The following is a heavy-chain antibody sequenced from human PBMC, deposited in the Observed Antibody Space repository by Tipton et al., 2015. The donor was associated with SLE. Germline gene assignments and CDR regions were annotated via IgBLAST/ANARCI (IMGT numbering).Heavy chain of an antibody. CDR3: AVKPGTAMVKWFDP. D-gene: IGHD5-18*01. CDR2: VYYTGST. V-gene: IGHV4-59*12. CDR1: DGSLSGYY. Sequence: TLSLTCTIYDGSLSGYYLTWIRQPPGKGLEWIGYVYYTGSTTYNPSLKSRVTISVDTSKNQFSLRLISVTAADTAVYYCAVKPGTAMVKWFDPWGQGTLVTVSS. J-gene: IGHJ5*02.